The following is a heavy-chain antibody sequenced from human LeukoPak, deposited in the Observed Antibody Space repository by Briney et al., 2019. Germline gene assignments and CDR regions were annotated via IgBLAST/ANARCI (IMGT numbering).Heavy chain of an antibody. CDR1: GYTFSSYW. CDR3: ARDDPTGSYDY. D-gene: IGHD3-10*01. Sequence: PGGSVRLSCAASGYTFSSYWMSWVRQAPGKGLEWVANIKQDGSEKYYVDSVKGRFTITRDNAKNSLYLQMNSLRAEDTAVYYCARDDPTGSYDYWGQGTLVTVYS. CDR2: IKQDGSEK. V-gene: IGHV3-7*01. J-gene: IGHJ4*02.